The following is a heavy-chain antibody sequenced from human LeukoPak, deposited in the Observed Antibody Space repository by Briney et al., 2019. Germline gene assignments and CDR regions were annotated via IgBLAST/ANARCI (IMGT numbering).Heavy chain of an antibody. CDR3: ARATVYYYYYMDV. J-gene: IGHJ6*03. Sequence: PSETLSLTCTVSGGSISSSSYYWGWIRQPPGKVLEWIGSIYYSGSTYYNPSLKSRVTISVDTSKNQFSLKLSSVTAADTAVYYCARATVYYYYYMDVWGKGTTVTVSS. D-gene: IGHD4-17*01. CDR2: IYYSGST. V-gene: IGHV4-39*07. CDR1: GGSISSSSYY.